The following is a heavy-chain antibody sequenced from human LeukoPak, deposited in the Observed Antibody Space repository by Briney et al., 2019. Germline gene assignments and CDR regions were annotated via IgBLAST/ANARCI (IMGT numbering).Heavy chain of an antibody. CDR2: ISGGGDAT. V-gene: IGHV3-23*01. Sequence: GGSLRLSCAASDFSFITYAMSWVRQAPGKGLEWVSTISGGGDATYYADSVKGRFTISRDNSKNTLYLQMNSLRVEDTAVYYCARGGYCSGGRCYGGDYWGQGTLVTVSS. J-gene: IGHJ4*02. CDR1: DFSFITYA. CDR3: ARGGYCSGGRCYGGDY. D-gene: IGHD2-15*01.